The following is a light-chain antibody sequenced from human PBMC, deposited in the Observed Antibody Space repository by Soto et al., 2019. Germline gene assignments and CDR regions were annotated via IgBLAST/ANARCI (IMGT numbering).Light chain of an antibody. CDR3: QQYSRYST. Sequence: DIQMTQSPSTLSASVGDRVTITCRASQSISSWLAWYQQKPGKAPKLLIYKASNLESGVPSRFSGSESGTEFTLTISGLQPDDFATYYCQQYSRYSTFGQGTKVEIK. V-gene: IGKV1-5*03. J-gene: IGKJ1*01. CDR1: QSISSW. CDR2: KAS.